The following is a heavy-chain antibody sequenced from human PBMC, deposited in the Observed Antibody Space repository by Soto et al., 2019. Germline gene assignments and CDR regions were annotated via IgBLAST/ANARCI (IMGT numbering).Heavy chain of an antibody. D-gene: IGHD2-2*03. CDR3: ARDGYCISTSCYFLPDV. V-gene: IGHV3-48*02. CDR2: ISSSSTTI. Sequence: EVQLVESGGGLVQPGGSLRLSCVASGFTLSTYGMNWVRQAPGKGLEWVSFISSSSTTIYYADSVKGRFTISRDNAKNSLYLQMNSLSDEDTALYYCARDGYCISTSCYFLPDVWGQGTTVTVSS. J-gene: IGHJ6*02. CDR1: GFTLSTYG.